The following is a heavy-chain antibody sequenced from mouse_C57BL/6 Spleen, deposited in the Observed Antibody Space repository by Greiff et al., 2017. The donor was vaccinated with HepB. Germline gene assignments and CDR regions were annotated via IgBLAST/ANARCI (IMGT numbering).Heavy chain of an antibody. CDR2: ISSGSSTI. CDR3: ARPGDYEDYYAMDY. J-gene: IGHJ4*01. CDR1: GFTFSDYG. D-gene: IGHD2-4*01. Sequence: VKLVESGGGLVKPGGSLKLSCAASGFTFSDYGMHWVRQAPEKGLEWVAYISSGSSTIYYADTVKGRFTISRDNAKNTLFLQMTSLRSEDTAMYYCARPGDYEDYYAMDYWGQGTSVTVSS. V-gene: IGHV5-17*01.